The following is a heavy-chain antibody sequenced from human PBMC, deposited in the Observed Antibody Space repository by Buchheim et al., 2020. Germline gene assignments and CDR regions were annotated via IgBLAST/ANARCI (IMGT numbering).Heavy chain of an antibody. CDR2: IYYSGST. CDR3: ARRRGGSGWLFDY. CDR1: GGSISSYY. Sequence: QVQLQESGPGLVKLSETLSLTCTVSGGSISSYYWSWIRQPPGKGLEWIGYIYYSGSTNYNPSLKSRVTISVDTSKNQFSLKLSSVTAADTAVYYCARRRGGSGWLFDYWGQGTL. J-gene: IGHJ4*02. D-gene: IGHD6-19*01. V-gene: IGHV4-59*01.